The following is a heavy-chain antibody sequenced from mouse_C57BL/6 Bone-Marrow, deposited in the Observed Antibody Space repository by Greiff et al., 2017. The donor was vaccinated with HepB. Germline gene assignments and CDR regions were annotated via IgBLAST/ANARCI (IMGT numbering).Heavy chain of an antibody. CDR2: IDPENGDT. Sequence: EVQLQQSGAELVRPGASVKLSCTASGFNIKDDYMHWVKQRPEQGLEWIGWIDPENGDTEYASKFQGKATITADTSSNTAYLQRSSLTSEDAAVYYCTRYSSHWYFDVWGPGTTVTVSS. D-gene: IGHD1-1*01. J-gene: IGHJ1*01. CDR3: TRYSSHWYFDV. V-gene: IGHV14-4*01. CDR1: GFNIKDDY.